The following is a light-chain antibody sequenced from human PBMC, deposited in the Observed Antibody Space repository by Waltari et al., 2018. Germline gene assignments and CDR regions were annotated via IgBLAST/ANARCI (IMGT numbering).Light chain of an antibody. V-gene: IGLV3-21*02. Sequence: SYVLTQPPSVSVAPGQTARITCGDNNLGSKSVHWYQQKPGQAPLLVVSDDTDRPSGIPERISGSHSGTTATLTISRVEVGDEADYYCHVWDSISDHVIIGGGTKLTVL. CDR1: NLGSKS. CDR3: HVWDSISDHVI. J-gene: IGLJ2*01. CDR2: DDT.